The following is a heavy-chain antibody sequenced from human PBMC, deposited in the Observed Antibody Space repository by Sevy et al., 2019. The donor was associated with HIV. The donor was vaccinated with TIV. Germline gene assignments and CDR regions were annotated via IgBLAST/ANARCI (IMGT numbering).Heavy chain of an antibody. J-gene: IGHJ4*02. CDR2: IYSGGST. V-gene: IGHV3-53*01. D-gene: IGHD6-13*01. CDR3: HRIAAAWRIDY. Sequence: GGSLRLSCAASGFTVSSNYMSWVRQAPGKGLEWVSVIYSGGSTYYADSVKGRFTISRDNSKNTLYHQMNSLRAEDTAVYYCHRIAAAWRIDYWGQGTLVTVSS. CDR1: GFTVSSNY.